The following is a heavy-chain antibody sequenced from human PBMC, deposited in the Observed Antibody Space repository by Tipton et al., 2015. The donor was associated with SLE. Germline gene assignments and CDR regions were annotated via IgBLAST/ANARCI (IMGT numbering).Heavy chain of an antibody. CDR1: GDSVSSNSAA. CDR3: QRDFRFGGGWDDFDI. J-gene: IGHJ3*02. CDR2: TYYRSKWYN. D-gene: IGHD3-16*01. Sequence: GLVKPSQTLSLTCAISGDSVSSNSAAWNWIRQSPSRGLEWLGRTYYRSKWYNDYAVSVKSRITINPDTSKNQFSLQLNSVTPEHAAVFYGQRDFRFGGGWDDFDIWGQGTMVTASS. V-gene: IGHV6-1*01.